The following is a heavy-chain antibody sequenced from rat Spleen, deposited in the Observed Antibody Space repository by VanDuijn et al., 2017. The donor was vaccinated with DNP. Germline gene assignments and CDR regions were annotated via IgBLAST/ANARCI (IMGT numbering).Heavy chain of an antibody. J-gene: IGHJ2*01. Sequence: EVQLVESGGDLVQPGRSLKLSCAASGFTFSNYGMAWVRQVPTKGLEWVAYIGSPAYAPYYTDSVKGRFAISRDNAKSTLYLQMNSLRSEDMATYYCVRWNSGHFDYWGQGVMVTVSS. CDR1: GFTFSNYG. CDR3: VRWNSGHFDY. CDR2: IGSPAYAP. D-gene: IGHD4-3*01. V-gene: IGHV5S13*01.